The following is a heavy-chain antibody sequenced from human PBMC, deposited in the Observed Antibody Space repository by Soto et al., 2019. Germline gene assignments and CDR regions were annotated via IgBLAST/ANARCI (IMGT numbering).Heavy chain of an antibody. J-gene: IGHJ4*02. D-gene: IGHD2-2*01. Sequence: EVQLVESGGGLVKPGGSLRLSCAASGFTFSSDSMNWVRQAPGKGLEWVSSISSSSSYIYYADSVKGRLTISRDNAKNSLYLQMNSLRAEDTAVYYCARDQCSSTSCYSFWGQGTLVTVSS. CDR2: ISSSSSYI. CDR3: ARDQCSSTSCYSF. V-gene: IGHV3-21*01. CDR1: GFTFSSDS.